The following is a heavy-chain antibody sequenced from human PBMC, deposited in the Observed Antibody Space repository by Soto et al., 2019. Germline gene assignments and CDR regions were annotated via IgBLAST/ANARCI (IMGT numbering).Heavy chain of an antibody. CDR3: ARHVEWELLESYGMDV. CDR1: GGSISSSSYY. J-gene: IGHJ6*02. CDR2: IYYSGST. V-gene: IGHV4-39*01. D-gene: IGHD1-26*01. Sequence: QLQLQESGPGLVKPSETLSLTCTVSGGSISSSSYYWGWIRQPPGKGLEWIGSIYYSGSTYYNPSLKSRVPISVDTSKNQFAMKLSSVTAADTAVYYCARHVEWELLESYGMDVWGQGTTVTVSS.